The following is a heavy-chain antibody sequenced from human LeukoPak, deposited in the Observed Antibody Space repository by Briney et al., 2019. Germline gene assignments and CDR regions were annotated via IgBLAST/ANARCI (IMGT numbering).Heavy chain of an antibody. J-gene: IGHJ4*02. D-gene: IGHD3-22*01. CDR3: AKLLYYYDSSQPY. Sequence: PGGSLRLSCAASGFTFSSYGMHWVRQAPGKGLEWVAVISYDGSNKYYADSVKGRFTISRDNSKNTLYLQMNSLRAEDTAVYYCAKLLYYYDSSQPYWGQGTLVTVSP. V-gene: IGHV3-30*18. CDR2: ISYDGSNK. CDR1: GFTFSSYG.